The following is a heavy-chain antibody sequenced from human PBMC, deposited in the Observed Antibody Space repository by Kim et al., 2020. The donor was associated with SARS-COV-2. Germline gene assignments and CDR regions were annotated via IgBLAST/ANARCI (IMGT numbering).Heavy chain of an antibody. CDR2: ISSSSSYT. CDR1: GFTFSDYY. Sequence: GGSLRLSCAASGFTFSDYYMSWIRQAPGKGLEWVSYISSSSSYTNYADSVKGRFTISRDNAKNSLYLQMNSLRAEDTAVYYCARDLNLESYYYPAGGRDLLDYWGQGTLVTVSS. CDR3: ARDLNLESYYYPAGGRDLLDY. D-gene: IGHD3-10*01. J-gene: IGHJ4*02. V-gene: IGHV3-11*06.